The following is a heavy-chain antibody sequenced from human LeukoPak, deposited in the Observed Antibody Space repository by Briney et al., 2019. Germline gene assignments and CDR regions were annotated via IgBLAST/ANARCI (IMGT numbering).Heavy chain of an antibody. D-gene: IGHD4-11*01. CDR1: GYTFNGYY. CDR2: INLNNGGT. J-gene: IGHJ4*02. CDR3: ATDYRYDY. V-gene: IGHV1-2*02. Sequence: ASVKVSCKASGYTFNGYYMQWVRQAPGQGLEWMGWINLNNGGTNYAQKFQGRVTMTRDTSISTAYMELNRLTTDDTAVYYCATDYRYDYWGQGTLVTVSS.